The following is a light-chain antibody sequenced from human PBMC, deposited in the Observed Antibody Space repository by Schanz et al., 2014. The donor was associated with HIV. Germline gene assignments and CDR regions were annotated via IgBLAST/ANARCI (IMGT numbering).Light chain of an antibody. V-gene: IGKV1-5*03. CDR1: QSIRSW. CDR3: QQYDSYPYT. Sequence: DIHMTQSPSTLSASVGDRVTITCRARQSIRSWLAWYQQKPGRAPNLLIYQASTLETGVPSRFSGSGSGTEFTLTISSLQPADFATYYCQQYDSYPYTFGQWTKLEIK. CDR2: QAS. J-gene: IGKJ2*01.